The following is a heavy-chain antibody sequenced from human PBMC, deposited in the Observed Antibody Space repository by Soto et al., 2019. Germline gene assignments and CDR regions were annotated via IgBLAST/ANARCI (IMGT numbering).Heavy chain of an antibody. D-gene: IGHD3-16*02. CDR1: GFTFSTYP. CDR3: ARSLGELSYRPY. Sequence: EVQLVESGGGLVQPGGSLRLSCTASGFTFSTYPMYWVRQAPGKGLEWVSYISGGSTTIYYADSVKGRFTISRDNAKNSLYLQMNSLRDEDTAVYYCARSLGELSYRPYWGQGTLVTVSS. J-gene: IGHJ4*02. V-gene: IGHV3-48*02. CDR2: ISGGSTTI.